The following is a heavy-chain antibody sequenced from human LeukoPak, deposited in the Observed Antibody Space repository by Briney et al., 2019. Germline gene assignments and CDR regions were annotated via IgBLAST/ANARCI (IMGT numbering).Heavy chain of an antibody. CDR1: GYSFTSYW. Sequence: GESLKISCKGSGYSFTSYWIGWVRQMPGKGLEWMGIIYPGDFDTRYSPSFQGQVTISADKSISTAYLQWSSLKASDTAMYYCARHRSVDDYNYYFDYWGQGTLVTVSS. D-gene: IGHD5-24*01. V-gene: IGHV5-51*01. CDR3: ARHRSVDDYNYYFDY. CDR2: IYPGDFDT. J-gene: IGHJ4*02.